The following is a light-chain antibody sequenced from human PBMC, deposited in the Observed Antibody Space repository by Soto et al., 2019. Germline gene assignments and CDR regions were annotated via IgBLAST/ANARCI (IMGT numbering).Light chain of an antibody. J-gene: IGKJ1*01. CDR3: QEYSKWPSRT. CDR1: QSVSSSN. V-gene: IGKV3D-15*01. CDR2: GAS. Sequence: ESVLTQSPGTLSLSPGERATLSCRASQSVSSSNLAWYQQKRGQAPRLLIYGASTRATGIPDRFSGSGSGTEFTLTISSLQSEDFAVYYCQEYSKWPSRTFGPGTKVDIK.